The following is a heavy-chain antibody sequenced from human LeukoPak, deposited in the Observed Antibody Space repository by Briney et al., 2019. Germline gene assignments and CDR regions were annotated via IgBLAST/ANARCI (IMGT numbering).Heavy chain of an antibody. Sequence: PGESLRLSCSISGFTLGSYWVHWVRHAPGKGLVWVSRISSDESSKTYAHSVKGQFNIPRDNAKNPLYLQMDSLRAEDTGVYYCARINVAWGQGTLVTVSS. D-gene: IGHD3-16*01. CDR1: GFTLGSYW. CDR2: ISSDESSK. J-gene: IGHJ5*02. V-gene: IGHV3-74*01. CDR3: ARINVA.